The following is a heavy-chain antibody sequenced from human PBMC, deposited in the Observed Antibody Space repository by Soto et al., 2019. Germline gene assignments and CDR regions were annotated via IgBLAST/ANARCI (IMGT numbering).Heavy chain of an antibody. Sequence: SETLSLTCTVSGGSISSSSYYWGWIRQPPGKGLEWIGSIYYSGSTYYNPSLKSRVTISVDTSKNQFSLKLSSVTAADTAVYYCARSTYYYGSGSYYNLYYYYYMDVWGKGTTVTVSS. CDR1: GGSISSSSYY. CDR2: IYYSGST. D-gene: IGHD3-10*01. J-gene: IGHJ6*03. V-gene: IGHV4-39*01. CDR3: ARSTYYYGSGSYYNLYYYYYMDV.